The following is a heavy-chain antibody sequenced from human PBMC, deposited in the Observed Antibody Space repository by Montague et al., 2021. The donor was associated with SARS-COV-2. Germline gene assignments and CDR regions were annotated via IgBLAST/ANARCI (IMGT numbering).Heavy chain of an antibody. CDR1: GGSFSSGDSY. Sequence: SETLSLTCSVSGGSFSSGDSYWGWLRQAPGKGLEWIGDLHYAGSAYYNPPLRSRVTISADTSKSQFSLKLNSVTAADTAVYYCVATYNGNWYYFDYWGQGTLVTVSS. J-gene: IGHJ4*02. V-gene: IGHV4-39*01. D-gene: IGHD6-13*01. CDR3: VATYNGNWYYFDY. CDR2: LHYAGSA.